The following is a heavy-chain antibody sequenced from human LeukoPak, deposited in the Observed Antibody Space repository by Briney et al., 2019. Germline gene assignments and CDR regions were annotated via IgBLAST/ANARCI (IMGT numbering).Heavy chain of an antibody. J-gene: IGHJ4*02. CDR1: GFTFSGYS. CDR3: AKRRAYYYESSGYYYFDY. Sequence: GGSLRLSCAASGFTFSGYSMNWVRQAPGKGLEWVSYISSGSSTIYYADSVKGRFTISRDNAKNSLYLQMNSLRDEDTAVYYCAKRRAYYYESSGYYYFDYWGQGTLVTVSS. CDR2: ISSGSSTI. V-gene: IGHV3-48*02. D-gene: IGHD3-22*01.